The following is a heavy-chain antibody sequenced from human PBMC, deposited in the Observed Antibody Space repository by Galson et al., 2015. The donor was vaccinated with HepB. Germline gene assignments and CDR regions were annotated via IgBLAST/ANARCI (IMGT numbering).Heavy chain of an antibody. V-gene: IGHV3-30*03. D-gene: IGHD6-6*01. CDR3: TTPRIYNTSSATDY. Sequence: SLRLSCAASGFTFTTFGMHWVRQAPDKGLEWVAVISHDASNKYYADSVKGRFTISRDNSKNTLYLQMNSLRVEDTAMYYCTTPRIYNTSSATDYWGSGTLVTVSS. J-gene: IGHJ4*02. CDR2: ISHDASNK. CDR1: GFTFTTFG.